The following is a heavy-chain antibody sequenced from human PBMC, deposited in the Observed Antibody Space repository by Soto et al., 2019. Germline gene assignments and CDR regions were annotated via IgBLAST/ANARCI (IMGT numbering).Heavy chain of an antibody. CDR1: GGSFSGYY. CDR3: ARGRLKDAFDI. D-gene: IGHD6-25*01. V-gene: IGHV4-34*01. Sequence: SETLSLTCAVYGGSFSGYYWSWIRQPPGKGLEWIGEINRSGSTNYNPSLKSRVTISVDTSKNQFSLKLSSVTAADTAVYYCARGRLKDAFDIWGQGTMVTVSS. J-gene: IGHJ3*02. CDR2: INRSGST.